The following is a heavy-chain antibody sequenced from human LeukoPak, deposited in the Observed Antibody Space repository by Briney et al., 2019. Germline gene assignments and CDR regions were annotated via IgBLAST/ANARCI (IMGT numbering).Heavy chain of an antibody. J-gene: IGHJ4*02. D-gene: IGHD6-13*01. V-gene: IGHV3-30-3*01. CDR3: AGSPTLAGILSYFDY. Sequence: GGSLRLSCAASGFTFSSYAMHWVRQAPGKGLEWVAVISYDGSNKYYADSVKGRFTISRDNSKNTLHLQMNSLRAEDTAVYYCAGSPTLAGILSYFDYWGQGTLVTVSS. CDR1: GFTFSSYA. CDR2: ISYDGSNK.